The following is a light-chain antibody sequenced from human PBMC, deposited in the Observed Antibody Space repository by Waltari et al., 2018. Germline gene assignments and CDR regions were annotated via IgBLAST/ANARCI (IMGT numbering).Light chain of an antibody. V-gene: IGLV2-23*02. Sequence: QSALTQPASVSGSPGQSITISCTGTSNDVGSYNLVSWYQQDPGKAPKLMIYEVSKRPSGVSNRFSCSKSGNTASLTISGLQAEDESDYYCCSYAGSSTFVLFGGWTKLTVL. J-gene: IGLJ2*01. CDR1: SNDVGSYNL. CDR3: CSYAGSSTFVL. CDR2: EVS.